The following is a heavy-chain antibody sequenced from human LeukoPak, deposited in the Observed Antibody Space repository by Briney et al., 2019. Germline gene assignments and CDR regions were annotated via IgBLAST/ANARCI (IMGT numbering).Heavy chain of an antibody. D-gene: IGHD2/OR15-2a*01. J-gene: IGHJ4*02. CDR2: IKQDGSEK. CDR3: VGLPSTLKADY. CDR1: GFTFSSYW. Sequence: PGGSLRLSCAASGFTFSSYWIRWVRQAPGKGLEWVASIKQDGSEKYYVDSVKGRFTISRDNAKNSLYLQMNSLRGEDTALYYCVGLPSTLKADYWGQGTLVTVSS. V-gene: IGHV3-7*01.